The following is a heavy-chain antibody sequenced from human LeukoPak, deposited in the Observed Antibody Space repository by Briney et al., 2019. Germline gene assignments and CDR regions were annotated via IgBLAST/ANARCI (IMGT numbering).Heavy chain of an antibody. D-gene: IGHD3-10*01. CDR1: GGSISSSSYY. CDR2: IYYSGST. CDR3: TSYIRGLYGPIDY. V-gene: IGHV4-39*07. Sequence: KPSETLSLTCTVSGGSISSSSYYWGWIRQPPGKGLEWIGSIYYSGSTYYNPSLKSRVTISVDTSKNQFSLKLSSVTAADTAVYYCTSYIRGLYGPIDYWGQGTLITVSS. J-gene: IGHJ4*02.